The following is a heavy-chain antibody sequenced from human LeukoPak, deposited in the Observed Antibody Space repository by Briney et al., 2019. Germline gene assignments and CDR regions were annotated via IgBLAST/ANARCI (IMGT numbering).Heavy chain of an antibody. CDR1: GYTFTSYA. J-gene: IGHJ4*02. CDR3: ARDMITFGGVIAPFDY. D-gene: IGHD3-16*02. V-gene: IGHV7-4-1*02. CDR2: INTNTGNP. Sequence: ASVKVSCKASGYTFTSYAMNWVRQAPGQGLEWMGWINTNTGNPTYAQGFTGRFVFSLDTSVSTAYLQISSLKAEDTAVYYCARDMITFGGVIAPFDYWGQRTLVTVSS.